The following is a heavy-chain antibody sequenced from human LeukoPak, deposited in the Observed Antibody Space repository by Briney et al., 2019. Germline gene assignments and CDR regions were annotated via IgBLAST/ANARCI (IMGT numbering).Heavy chain of an antibody. CDR1: GFTFNSYI. Sequence: GGSLRLSCAASGFTFNSYIMIWVREAPGEGEGWVSSISSSSSYIYYAHSERGRVIFSRDNAKNSLYLKMNRKTAERAGVYYCARDLYYYGSGSPYYFDYWGQGTLVTLSS. V-gene: IGHV3-21*01. J-gene: IGHJ4*02. CDR2: ISSSSSYI. CDR3: ARDLYYYGSGSPYYFDY. D-gene: IGHD3-10*01.